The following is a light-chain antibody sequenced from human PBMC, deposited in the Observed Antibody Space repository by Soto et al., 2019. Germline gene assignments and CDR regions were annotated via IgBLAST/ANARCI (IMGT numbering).Light chain of an antibody. Sequence: EILMTQSPATVSVSPGGRATLSCRASQPIASNVAWYQQRPGQPPRLLIFGASTRASDVPDGFTGSGSGTQFTLTIASLHSEDFAVYFCQQYNNWPYTFGQGTKV. V-gene: IGKV3-15*01. CDR2: GAS. CDR1: QPIASN. J-gene: IGKJ2*01. CDR3: QQYNNWPYT.